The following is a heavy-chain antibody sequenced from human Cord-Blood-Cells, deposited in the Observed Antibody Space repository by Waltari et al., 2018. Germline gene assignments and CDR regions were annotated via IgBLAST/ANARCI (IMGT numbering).Heavy chain of an antibody. J-gene: IGHJ4*02. V-gene: IGHV4-4*07. CDR2: IYTSGST. Sequence: QVQLQESGPGLVKPSETLSLTCTVSGCSISSYYWRWIRQPAGKGLEWIGRIYTSGSTNYNPSLKSRVTMSVDTSKNQFSLKLSSVTAADTAVYYCARDNVLVGANNYFDYWGQGTLVTVSS. D-gene: IGHD1-26*01. CDR1: GCSISSYY. CDR3: ARDNVLVGANNYFDY.